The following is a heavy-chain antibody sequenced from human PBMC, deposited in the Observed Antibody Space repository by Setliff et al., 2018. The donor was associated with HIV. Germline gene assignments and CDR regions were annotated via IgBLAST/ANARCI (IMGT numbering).Heavy chain of an antibody. J-gene: IGHJ4*02. D-gene: IGHD3-10*01. CDR1: VGSSSSTNW. Sequence: SETLSLTCAVSVGSSSSTNWWTWVRQPPGKGLEWIGEIYHSGTTNYNPSLESRFIISIDKSKKHFSLRLSAVTAEDTAVYYCAASVADYGKGGGIGYWGQGTLVTVSS. V-gene: IGHV4-4*02. CDR2: IYHSGTT. CDR3: AASVADYGKGGGIGY.